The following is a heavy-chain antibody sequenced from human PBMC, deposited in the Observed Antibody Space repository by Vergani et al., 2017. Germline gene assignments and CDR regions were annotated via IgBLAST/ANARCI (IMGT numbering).Heavy chain of an antibody. Sequence: QFQLVQSGAEVKKPGSSVKVSCKASGGTFSSYAISWVRQAPGQGLEWMGGIIPIFGTANYAQKFQGIVTINADESTSTAYMELSSLRSEDTAVYFCARDGRYSGSYHLGAFDIWGQGTMVTVSS. V-gene: IGHV1-69*12. CDR3: ARDGRYSGSYHLGAFDI. CDR2: IIPIFGTA. D-gene: IGHD1-26*01. J-gene: IGHJ3*02. CDR1: GGTFSSYA.